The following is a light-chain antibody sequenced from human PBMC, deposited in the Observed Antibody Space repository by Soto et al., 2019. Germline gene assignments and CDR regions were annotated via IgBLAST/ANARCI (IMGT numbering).Light chain of an antibody. CDR3: ATWDDSLNGWV. CDR2: STD. Sequence: SVLTQPPSASATPGQRVTMSCSGSNIGSRSVYWYQHLPGTAPQLLIYSTDLRPSGVPDRFSGSKSGTSASLAISGLQSEDEANYDCATWDDSLNGWVFGGGTKLTVL. CDR1: NIGSRS. J-gene: IGLJ3*02. V-gene: IGLV1-44*01.